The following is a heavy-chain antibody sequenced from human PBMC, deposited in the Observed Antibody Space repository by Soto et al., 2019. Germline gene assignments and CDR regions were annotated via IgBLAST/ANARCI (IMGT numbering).Heavy chain of an antibody. CDR3: ARAFRGPFDY. Sequence: QVQLQESGPGLVKPSQTLSLTCTVSGGSISSGGYYWSWIRQHPGKGLEWIGYIYYSGSTYYNPSLKSRVTISGEPAKNQFSLELSSGTAADTAVYYCARAFRGPFDYWGQGTLVTVSS. J-gene: IGHJ4*02. V-gene: IGHV4-31*03. CDR1: GGSISSGGYY. CDR2: IYYSGST.